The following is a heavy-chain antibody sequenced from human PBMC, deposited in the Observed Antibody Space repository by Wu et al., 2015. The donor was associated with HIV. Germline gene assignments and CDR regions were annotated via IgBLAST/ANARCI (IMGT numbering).Heavy chain of an antibody. CDR3: ARPDSSSYFVDAFDI. CDR2: VDPEDGET. Sequence: EVQLVQSGAEVKKPGATVKISCKVSGYTFTDYYMHWVQQAPGKGLEWLGLVDPEDGETFYAEKFQGRVTITADTSTDTAYMELSSLRSEDTAIYYCARPDSSSYFVDAFDIWGQGTKVIVSS. J-gene: IGHJ3*02. V-gene: IGHV1-69-2*01. D-gene: IGHD3-22*01. CDR1: GYTFTDYY.